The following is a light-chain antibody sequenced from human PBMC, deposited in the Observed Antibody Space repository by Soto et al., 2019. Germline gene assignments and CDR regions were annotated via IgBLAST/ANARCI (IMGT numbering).Light chain of an antibody. CDR3: QQYNSFSWT. CDR1: QNINGW. Sequence: DIQITQSPSTLSSSVLERFTITCRASQNINGWLAWYQQKPGKAPKLLIYAASSLQSGVPSRFSGSGSGTDFTLTISSLQPDDFATYYCQQYNSFSWTFGQGTKV. CDR2: AAS. V-gene: IGKV1-5*01. J-gene: IGKJ1*01.